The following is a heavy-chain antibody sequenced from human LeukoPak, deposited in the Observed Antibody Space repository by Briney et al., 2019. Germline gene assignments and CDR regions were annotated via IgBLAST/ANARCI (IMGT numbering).Heavy chain of an antibody. CDR1: GDXVSSNSAV. Sequence: SQTLSLTCAISGDXVSSNSAVWNWIRQSPSRGLEWLGKTYYRSKWYSDYAMSVKGRMTINPDTSNNHFSLQLSSVTPEDTAVYYCARDEGSNWDARGEYYFDFWGQGTLVTVSS. CDR2: TYYRSKWYS. J-gene: IGHJ4*02. CDR3: ARDEGSNWDARGEYYFDF. V-gene: IGHV6-1*01. D-gene: IGHD1-20*01.